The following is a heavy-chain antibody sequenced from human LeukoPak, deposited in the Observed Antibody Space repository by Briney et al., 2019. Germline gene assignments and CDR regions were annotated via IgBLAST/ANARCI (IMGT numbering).Heavy chain of an antibody. Sequence: GGSLRLSCAASGFTFGSYGMHWVRQAPGKGLEWVAVIWYDGSNKYYADSVKGRFTISRDNSKNTLYLQMNSLRAEDTAVYYCARDPIATVTTGIDYWGQGTLVTVSS. D-gene: IGHD4-17*01. J-gene: IGHJ4*02. CDR1: GFTFGSYG. CDR3: ARDPIATVTTGIDY. V-gene: IGHV3-33*08. CDR2: IWYDGSNK.